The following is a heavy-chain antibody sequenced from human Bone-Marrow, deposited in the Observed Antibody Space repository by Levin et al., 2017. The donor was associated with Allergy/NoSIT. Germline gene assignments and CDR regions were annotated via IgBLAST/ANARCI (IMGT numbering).Heavy chain of an antibody. V-gene: IGHV4-59*12. D-gene: IGHD3/OR15-3a*01. Sequence: SQTLSLTCTVSGDSINSDYWNWIRQPPGKGLEWIGYIYYSGTTSYNPSLKSRASISIDTSKNQLSLKLTSVTAADSAVYYCARDKGTDAGLPDTFDLWGQGTLVTVSS. CDR2: IYYSGTT. CDR1: GDSINSDY. J-gene: IGHJ3*01. CDR3: ARDKGTDAGLPDTFDL.